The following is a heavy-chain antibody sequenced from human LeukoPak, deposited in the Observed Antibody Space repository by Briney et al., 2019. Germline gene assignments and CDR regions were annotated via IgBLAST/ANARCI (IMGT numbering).Heavy chain of an antibody. CDR3: AKDFYSCGWYGENCDY. CDR2: MSHDGSIK. V-gene: IGHV3-30*18. J-gene: IGHJ4*02. CDR1: GFTFSTYG. Sequence: PGGSLRLSCAASGFTFSTYGMHWVRQAPGKGPEWVAVMSHDGSIKYYADSVRGRFTISRDNSKNTLYLQMNSLRPEDTAVYYCAKDFYSCGWYGENCDYWGQGTQVTVSP. D-gene: IGHD6-19*01.